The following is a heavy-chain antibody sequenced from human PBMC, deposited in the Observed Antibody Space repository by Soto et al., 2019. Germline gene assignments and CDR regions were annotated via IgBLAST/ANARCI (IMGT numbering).Heavy chain of an antibody. CDR2: INHSGST. Sequence: ETLSLTCRVSDGSMNSDSSYWGWIRQPPGKGLEWIGVINHSGSTYHNLSLKGRVTMSVDASRNQFSLKLTSMTAADTAVYYCARLGGYVSVGYYYLWDSWGQGTLVTV. J-gene: IGHJ4*02. CDR3: ARLGGYVSVGYYYLWDS. V-gene: IGHV4-39*01. CDR1: DGSMNSDSSY. D-gene: IGHD3-22*01.